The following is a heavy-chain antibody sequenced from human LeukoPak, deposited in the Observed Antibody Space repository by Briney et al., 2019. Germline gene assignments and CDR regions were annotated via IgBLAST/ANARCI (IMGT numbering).Heavy chain of an antibody. D-gene: IGHD2-2*02. J-gene: IGHJ4*02. CDR3: AKEGCSATNCYINF. CDR1: GFTFSTYA. CDR2: INDGGGGT. V-gene: IGHV3-23*01. Sequence: GGSLRLSCAASGFTFSTYAMSWVRQAPGKGLQWVSRINDGGGGTSYADSVKGRFTISRDSSKNTLYLQMGSLRPEDTALYHCAKEGCSATNCYINFWGQGTLVTVSS.